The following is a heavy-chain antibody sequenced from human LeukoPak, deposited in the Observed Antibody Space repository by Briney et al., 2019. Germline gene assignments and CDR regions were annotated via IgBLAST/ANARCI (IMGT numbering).Heavy chain of an antibody. V-gene: IGHV5-10-1*01. CDR3: ARHGVGSPPTPYNWFDP. J-gene: IGHJ5*02. CDR1: GYSFTSYW. Sequence: GESLRISCKGSGYSFTSYWISWVRQMPGKGLEWMGRINPSDSYTNYSPSFQGHVTISAHKSISPAYLQWSSLKASDTAMYYCARHGVGSPPTPYNWFDPWGQGTLVTVSS. CDR2: INPSDSYT. D-gene: IGHD1-26*01.